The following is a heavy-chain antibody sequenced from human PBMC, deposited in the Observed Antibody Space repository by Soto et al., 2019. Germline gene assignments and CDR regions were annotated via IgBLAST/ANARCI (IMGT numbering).Heavy chain of an antibody. V-gene: IGHV1-3*01. CDR2: INAGNGNT. CDR1: GYTFTSYA. D-gene: IGHD6-6*01. CDR3: GRGVAARTATHPRN. J-gene: IGHJ4*02. Sequence: QVQLVQSGAEVKKPGASVKVSCKASGYTFTSYAMHWVRQAPGQRLEWMGWINAGNGNTKYSQKFQGRVTITRDTSASTAYMELSSLRSEDTAVYYCGRGVAARTATHPRNWGQGTLVTVSS.